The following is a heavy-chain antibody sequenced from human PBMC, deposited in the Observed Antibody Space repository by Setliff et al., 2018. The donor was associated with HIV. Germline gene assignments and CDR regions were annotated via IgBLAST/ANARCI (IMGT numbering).Heavy chain of an antibody. CDR3: ARYARVPQF. Sequence: PGGSLRLSCAASGFTFSAYSMNWVRRVPGKGLEWVSCISTSGNFIYYADSVKGRFTISRDTAKNSLYLQMNSLRAEDTAVYYCARYARVPQFWGQGTLVTVSS. CDR1: GFTFSAYS. J-gene: IGHJ4*02. D-gene: IGHD1-1*01. CDR2: ISTSGNFI. V-gene: IGHV3-21*04.